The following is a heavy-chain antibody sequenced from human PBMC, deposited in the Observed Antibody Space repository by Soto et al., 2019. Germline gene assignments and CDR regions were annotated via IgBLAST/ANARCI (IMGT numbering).Heavy chain of an antibody. CDR1: GYTFTGYA. CDR2: INAGNGNT. V-gene: IGHV1-3*05. Sequence: QVQLVQSGAEEKKPGASVKVSCKASGYTFTGYAMHWVRQAPGQRLEWMGWINAGNGNTKYSQKFQGRVTITRDTSASTAYMERSSRRSEDTAVYYCARAVAVAADFDYWGQGTLVTVSS. CDR3: ARAVAVAADFDY. D-gene: IGHD6-19*01. J-gene: IGHJ4*02.